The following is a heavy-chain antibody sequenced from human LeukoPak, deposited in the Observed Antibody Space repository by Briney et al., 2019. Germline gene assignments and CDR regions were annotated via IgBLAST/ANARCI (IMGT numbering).Heavy chain of an antibody. D-gene: IGHD4-11*01. CDR1: GGSISSYY. CDR3: ARHFHYSNYGMDV. CDR2: IYYSGST. Sequence: SETLSLTCTVSGGSISSYYWGWIRQPPGKGLEWIGYIYYSGSTNYNPSLKSRVTISVDTSKNQFSLKLSSVTAADTAVYYCARHFHYSNYGMDVWGQGTTVTVSS. J-gene: IGHJ6*02. V-gene: IGHV4-59*08.